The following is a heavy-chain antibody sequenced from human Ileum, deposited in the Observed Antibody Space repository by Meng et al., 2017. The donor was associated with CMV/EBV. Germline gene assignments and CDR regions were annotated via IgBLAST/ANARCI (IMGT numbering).Heavy chain of an antibody. J-gene: IGHJ5*02. CDR3: AREAGAGHSSSDWFDP. V-gene: IGHV3-21*06. CDR1: GFTFSKFT. CDR2: LSSNSAYI. Sequence: GESLKISCAGSGFTFSKFTINWVRQTPGKGLEWVSSLSSNSAYIYYADSVKGRFTISRDNAQNLLYLQMNSLRAEDTAVYYCAREAGAGHSSSDWFDPWGQGTLVTVSS. D-gene: IGHD3-9*01.